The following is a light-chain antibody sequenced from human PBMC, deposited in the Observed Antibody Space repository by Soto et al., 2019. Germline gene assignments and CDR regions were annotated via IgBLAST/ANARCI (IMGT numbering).Light chain of an antibody. CDR1: QSVLYSSNNKNY. CDR2: WAS. V-gene: IGKV4-1*01. CDR3: QQYYSPWT. J-gene: IGKJ1*01. Sequence: DIVMTQSPDSLAVSLGERATINCKSSQSVLYSSNNKNYLAWYQQKPGQPPKLLIYWASTRESGVPDRFSGSGSGTDFTLTISSLQAEDVAVYYCQQYYSPWTFGQGPKWKSN.